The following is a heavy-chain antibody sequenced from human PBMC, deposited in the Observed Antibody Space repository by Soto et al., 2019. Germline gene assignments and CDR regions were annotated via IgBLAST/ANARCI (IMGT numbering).Heavy chain of an antibody. Sequence: SETLSLTCTVSGVSIRSYFWSLIRPSPGKGLEWIGYVYYNGKASYNPSLASRAPISLDTPKNHFSLKLNSGPFGDTAVYYCARGGASPGGLAPGGQEPLVTVSS. J-gene: IGHJ5*02. D-gene: IGHD3-10*01. CDR3: ARGGASPGGLAP. V-gene: IGHV4-59*01. CDR1: GVSIRSYF. CDR2: VYYNGKA.